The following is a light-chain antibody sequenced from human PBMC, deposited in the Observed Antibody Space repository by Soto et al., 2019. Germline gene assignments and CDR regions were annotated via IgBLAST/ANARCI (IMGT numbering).Light chain of an antibody. J-gene: IGKJ4*01. CDR1: QTISSW. V-gene: IGKV1-5*03. CDR2: KAS. Sequence: DIQMTQSPSTLSGSVGDRVTITCRASQTISSWLAWYQQKPGKAPKLLIYKASTLKSGVPSRFSGSGSGTDFTFTISSLQPEDIATYYCQQYDNLPRCFGGGTKVEIK. CDR3: QQYDNLPRC.